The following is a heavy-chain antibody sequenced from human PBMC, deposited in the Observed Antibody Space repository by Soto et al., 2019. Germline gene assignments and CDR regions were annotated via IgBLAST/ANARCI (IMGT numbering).Heavy chain of an antibody. Sequence: SETLSLTCTVSGGSISSYYWSWIRQPPGKGLEWIGYIYYSGSTNYNPSLKSRVTISVDTSKNQFSLKLSSVTAADTAVYYCATSKVTYYYDSSGSVGQFDPWGQGTLVTVLL. D-gene: IGHD3-22*01. V-gene: IGHV4-59*01. CDR3: ATSKVTYYYDSSGSVGQFDP. CDR1: GGSISSYY. J-gene: IGHJ5*02. CDR2: IYYSGST.